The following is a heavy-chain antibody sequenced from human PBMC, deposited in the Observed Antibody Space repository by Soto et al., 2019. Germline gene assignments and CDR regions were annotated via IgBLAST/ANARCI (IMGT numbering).Heavy chain of an antibody. D-gene: IGHD4-17*01. CDR3: AKDRGALRWSEEHYYFDY. CDR2: ISYDGSKK. CDR1: GFTFSSYG. V-gene: IGHV3-30*18. J-gene: IGHJ4*02. Sequence: SLRLSCAASGFTFSSYGMHWVRQAPGKGLGWVAVISYDGSKKDYADSVKGRFTISRDNSKNTLYLQMNSLRAEDTAIYYCAKDRGALRWSEEHYYFDYWGQGTLVTVSS.